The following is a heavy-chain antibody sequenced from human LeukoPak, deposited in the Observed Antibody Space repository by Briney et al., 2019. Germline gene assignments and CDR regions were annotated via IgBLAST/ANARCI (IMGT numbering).Heavy chain of an antibody. J-gene: IGHJ4*02. D-gene: IGHD1-26*01. CDR2: ISGSGDGT. Sequence: GGSLSLSCAASGFTFSSYAMSWVRQAPGRGLEWVSAISGSGDGTYYTDSVKGRFTISRANSKNSLYLQMNSLRAEDTAVYYCARPLVGDALDYWGQGTLVTVSS. CDR3: ARPLVGDALDY. CDR1: GFTFSSYA. V-gene: IGHV3-23*01.